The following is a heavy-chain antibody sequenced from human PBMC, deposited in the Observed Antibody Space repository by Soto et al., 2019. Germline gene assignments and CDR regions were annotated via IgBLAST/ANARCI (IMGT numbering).Heavy chain of an antibody. CDR1: GYSVSKYW. V-gene: IGHV5-51*01. CDR2: SYPGDSDT. CDR3: ARVRDAYNFDY. D-gene: IGHD2-2*01. Sequence: GEALKISRKGSGYSVSKYWIAPGRQMPGKGLEWMGISYPGDSDTRYSPSFQGQVTISADKSISTAYLQYSSLKASDTAIFYCARVRDAYNFDYWGQGTLVTVSS. J-gene: IGHJ4*02.